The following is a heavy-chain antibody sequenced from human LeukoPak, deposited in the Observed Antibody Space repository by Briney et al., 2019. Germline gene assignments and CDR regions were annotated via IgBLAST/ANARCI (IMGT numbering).Heavy chain of an antibody. V-gene: IGHV1-2*02. CDR3: ARDGPPGGIVVVPGCYGYFDL. J-gene: IGHJ2*01. Sequence: ASVKVSCKASGYTFTGYYMHWVRQAPGQGLEWMGWINPNSGGTNYAQKFQGRVTMTRDTSISTAYMELSRLRSDDTAVYYCARDGPPGGIVVVPGCYGYFDLWGRGTLVIVSS. CDR1: GYTFTGYY. CDR2: INPNSGGT. D-gene: IGHD2-2*01.